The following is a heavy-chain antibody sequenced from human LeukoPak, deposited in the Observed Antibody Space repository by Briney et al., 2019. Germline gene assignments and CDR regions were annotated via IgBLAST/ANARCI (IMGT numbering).Heavy chain of an antibody. J-gene: IGHJ4*02. D-gene: IGHD4-17*01. CDR1: GFTFSSYS. CDR2: ISSSTSYI. V-gene: IGHV3-21*01. CDR3: ARAGGSTVSHSDY. Sequence: GGSLRLSCAASGFTFSSYSMNWIRQAPGKGLEWVSSISSSTSYIYYADSVKGRYTISKDNAKNSLYLQMNSLRAEDTAVYYCARAGGSTVSHSDYWGQGTLVTVSS.